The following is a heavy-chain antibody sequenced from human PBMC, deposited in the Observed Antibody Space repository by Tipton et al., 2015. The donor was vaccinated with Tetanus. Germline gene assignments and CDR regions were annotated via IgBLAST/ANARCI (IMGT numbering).Heavy chain of an antibody. CDR2: IYYSGST. CDR1: GGSISSYY. Sequence: TLSLTCTVSGGSISSYYWSWIRQPPGKGLEWIGYIYYSGSTNHNPSLKSRVTISVDTSKNQFSLKLSSVTAADTAVYYCARESRFGHFDYWGQGTLVTVSS. V-gene: IGHV4-59*01. CDR3: ARESRFGHFDY. J-gene: IGHJ4*02. D-gene: IGHD3-10*01.